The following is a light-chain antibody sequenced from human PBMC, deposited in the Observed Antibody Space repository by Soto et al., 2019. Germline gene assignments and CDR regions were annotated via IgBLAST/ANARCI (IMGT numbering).Light chain of an antibody. CDR1: QSISIY. J-gene: IGKJ1*01. CDR2: AAS. CDR3: QQTYTIPPT. V-gene: IGKV1-39*01. Sequence: DIQMTQSPSSLSASVGDRVTITCRATQSISIYLNWYQHKPGKAPHALIYAASSLQSRVPSRFSRSDSGTDFTLTNTSLQPEDFATDYCQQTYTIPPTFGQGTKVDI.